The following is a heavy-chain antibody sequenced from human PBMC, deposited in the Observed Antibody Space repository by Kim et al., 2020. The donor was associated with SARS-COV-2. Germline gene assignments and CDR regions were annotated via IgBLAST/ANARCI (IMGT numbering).Heavy chain of an antibody. J-gene: IGHJ4*02. D-gene: IGHD6-19*01. Sequence: RYSPSFQGQVTISADKSISTAYLQWSSLKASDTAMYYCARQGSGWPGDYWGQGTLVTVSS. V-gene: IGHV5-51*01. CDR3: ARQGSGWPGDY.